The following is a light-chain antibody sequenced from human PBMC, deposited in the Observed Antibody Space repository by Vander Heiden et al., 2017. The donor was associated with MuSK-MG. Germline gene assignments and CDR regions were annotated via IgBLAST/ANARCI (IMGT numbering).Light chain of an antibody. Sequence: QSVLTQPPSASGIPGQRVTISCSGSSSNIGSNSVYWYQHLPGTAPKLLIYTNNQRPSGVPARFSGSKSDTSASLASSGLQSEDEADYYCAAWDDSLSGWVFGGGTKLTVL. CDR3: AAWDDSLSGWV. CDR1: SSNIGSNS. CDR2: TNN. J-gene: IGLJ3*02. V-gene: IGLV1-47*02.